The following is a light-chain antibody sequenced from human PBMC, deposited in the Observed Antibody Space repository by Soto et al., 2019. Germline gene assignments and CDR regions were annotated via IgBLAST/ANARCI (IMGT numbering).Light chain of an antibody. J-gene: IGLJ2*01. CDR1: SGDVGAYNY. V-gene: IGLV2-8*01. CDR3: SSYVGSNAVV. Sequence: QYALTQPPSASGSPGQSVTISCTGTSGDVGAYNYVSWYQQHPGKAPKLMIYDVSKRPSGVPDRFSGSKSGNTASLTVSGLQSEDEADYYCSSYVGSNAVVFGGGTKLTVL. CDR2: DVS.